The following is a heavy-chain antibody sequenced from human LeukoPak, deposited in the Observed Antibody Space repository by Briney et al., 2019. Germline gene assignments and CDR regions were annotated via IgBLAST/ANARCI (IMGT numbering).Heavy chain of an antibody. J-gene: IGHJ6*02. CDR1: GYTFTGYY. V-gene: IGHV1-2*02. CDR2: INPNSGGT. D-gene: IGHD3-10*01. CDR3: ARAPMVRGGDGMDV. Sequence: ASVKVSCKASGYTFTGYYMHWVRQAPGQGLEWMGWINPNSGGTNYAQKFQGRVTMTRDTSISTAYMELSRLRSDDTAVYYCARAPMVRGGDGMDVWGQGTTVTVSS.